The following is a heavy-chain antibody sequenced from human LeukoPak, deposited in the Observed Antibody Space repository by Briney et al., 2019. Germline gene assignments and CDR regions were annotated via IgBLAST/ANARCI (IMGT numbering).Heavy chain of an antibody. CDR2: IYTSGST. CDR3: ARDNLREWEVGNWLDT. D-gene: IGHD1-26*01. Sequence: SETLSLTCTVSGCSISSYYWSWIRQPAGKGLEWIGRIYTSGSTNYNPSLKSRVTMSVDTSKNQFSLKLSSVTAADTAVYYCARDNLREWEVGNWLDTWGQGTLVTVSS. CDR1: GCSISSYY. J-gene: IGHJ5*02. V-gene: IGHV4-4*07.